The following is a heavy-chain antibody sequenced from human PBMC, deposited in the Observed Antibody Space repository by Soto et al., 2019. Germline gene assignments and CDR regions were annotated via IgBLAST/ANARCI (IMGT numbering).Heavy chain of an antibody. D-gene: IGHD2-2*01. CDR2: IIPIFGTA. CDR1: GGTFSSYA. CDR3: ARAVDIVVVPAENYYYGMDV. V-gene: IGHV1-69*01. Sequence: QVQLVQSGAEVKKPGSSVKVSCKASGGTFSSYAISWVRQAPGQGLEWMGGIIPIFGTANYAQKFQGRVTITADESTRTAYMELSSLRSEDTAVYYCARAVDIVVVPAENYYYGMDVCGQGTTVTVSS. J-gene: IGHJ6*02.